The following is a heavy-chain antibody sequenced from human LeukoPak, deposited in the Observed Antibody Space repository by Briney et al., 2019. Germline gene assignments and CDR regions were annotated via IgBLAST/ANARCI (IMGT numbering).Heavy chain of an antibody. D-gene: IGHD2-2*01. J-gene: IGHJ3*02. Sequence: GGSHRLSCAASGFTFSNAWMSWVRQAPGKGLEWVGRIKSKTDGGTTDYAAPVKGRFTISRDDSKNTLYLQMNSLKTEDTAVYYCTTDSYCSSTSCSPDAFDIWGQGTMVTVSS. CDR1: GFTFSNAW. CDR3: TTDSYCSSTSCSPDAFDI. V-gene: IGHV3-15*01. CDR2: IKSKTDGGTT.